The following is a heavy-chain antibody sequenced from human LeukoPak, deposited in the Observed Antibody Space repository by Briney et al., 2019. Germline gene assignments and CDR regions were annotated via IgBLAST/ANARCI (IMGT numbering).Heavy chain of an antibody. CDR2: IFYSGST. CDR1: GGSISTYY. D-gene: IGHD3-10*02. CDR3: AKEPLSRVRGVIIHRKGYFQH. Sequence: SETLSLTCTVSGGSISTYYWSWIRQPPGKGLEWIGYIFYSGSTNYNPSLKSRVTISVDTSKNQFSLKLSPVTAADTAVYYCAKEPLSRVRGVIIHRKGYFQHWGQGTLVTVSS. J-gene: IGHJ1*01. V-gene: IGHV4-59*01.